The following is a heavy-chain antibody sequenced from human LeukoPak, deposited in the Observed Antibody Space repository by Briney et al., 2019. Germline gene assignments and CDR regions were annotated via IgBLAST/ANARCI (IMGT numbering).Heavy chain of an antibody. V-gene: IGHV4-34*08. D-gene: IGHD2-15*01. CDR3: ATFRWAVGFEY. Sequence: SETLSLTCAVYGGTFSGYYWSWVRQPPGKGPEWIGEINHSGGTNYNPSLNSLVTISVDTSKNQFSLKLNSVTAADTAVYYCATFRWAVGFEYWGQGTLVTVSS. J-gene: IGHJ4*02. CDR2: INHSGGT. CDR1: GGTFSGYY.